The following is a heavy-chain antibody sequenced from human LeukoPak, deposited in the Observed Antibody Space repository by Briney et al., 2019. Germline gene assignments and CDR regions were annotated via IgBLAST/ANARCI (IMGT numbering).Heavy chain of an antibody. Sequence: ASAKVSCKASGYTFTGYYIHWIRQTAQQGLEWMGQINPSSGVTYVVQKFQDRVTMTRDKSNSTAFMEMSGLRSDDTAVYYCARRGFDYWGQGTLVTVSS. J-gene: IGHJ4*02. V-gene: IGHV1-2*06. CDR2: INPSSGVT. CDR3: ARRGFDY. CDR1: GYTFTGYY.